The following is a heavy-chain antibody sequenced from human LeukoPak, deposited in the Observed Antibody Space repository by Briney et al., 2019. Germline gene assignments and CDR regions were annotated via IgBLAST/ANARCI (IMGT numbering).Heavy chain of an antibody. Sequence: SETLSLTCTVSGGSISSYYWSWIRQPPGKGLEWIGYIYYSGSTNYNPSLKSRVTISVDTSKNQFSLKLSSVTAADTAVYYCARAAWNYYDSSGYNNAFDIWGQGTMVTVSS. CDR1: GGSISSYY. V-gene: IGHV4-59*01. J-gene: IGHJ3*02. CDR3: ARAAWNYYDSSGYNNAFDI. D-gene: IGHD3-22*01. CDR2: IYYSGST.